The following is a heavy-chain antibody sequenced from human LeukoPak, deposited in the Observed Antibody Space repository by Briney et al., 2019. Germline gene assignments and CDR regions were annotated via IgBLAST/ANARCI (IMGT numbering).Heavy chain of an antibody. D-gene: IGHD1-26*01. V-gene: IGHV4-4*07. Sequence: SKTLSLTCTVSGGSISSYYWSWLRQPAGKGLEWIGRIYTSGSTNYNPSLTSRVTMSVDTSKNQFSLKLSSVTAADTAVYYCARGTFSGSYYYFDYWGQGTLVTVSS. CDR3: ARGTFSGSYYYFDY. CDR2: IYTSGST. CDR1: GGSISSYY. J-gene: IGHJ4*02.